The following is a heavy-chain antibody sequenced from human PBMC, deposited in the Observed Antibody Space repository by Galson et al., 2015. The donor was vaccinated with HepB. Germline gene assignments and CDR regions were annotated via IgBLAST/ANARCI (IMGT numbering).Heavy chain of an antibody. CDR1: GGSISSGGYY. CDR2: IYYSGST. D-gene: IGHD4-23*01. CDR3: ARVTVVTPSLDY. V-gene: IGHV4-31*03. J-gene: IGHJ4*02. Sequence: TLSLTCTVSGGSISSGGYYWSWIRQHPGKGLEWIGYIYYSGSTYYNPSLKSRVTISVDTSKNQFSLKLSSVTAADTAVYYCARVTVVTPSLDYWGQGTLVTVSS.